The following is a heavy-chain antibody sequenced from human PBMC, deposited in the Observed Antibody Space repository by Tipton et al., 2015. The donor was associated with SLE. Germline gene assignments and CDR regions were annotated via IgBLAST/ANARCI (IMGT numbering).Heavy chain of an antibody. CDR2: INHSGST. CDR3: AGGSLTGDFDY. Sequence: TLSLTCAVYGGSFSGYYWGWIRQPPGKGLEWIGEINHSGSTNYNPSLKSRVTISVDTSKNQFSLKLSSVTAADTAVYYCAGGSLTGDFDYWGQGTLVTVSS. D-gene: IGHD7-27*01. CDR1: GGSFSGYY. V-gene: IGHV4-34*01. J-gene: IGHJ4*02.